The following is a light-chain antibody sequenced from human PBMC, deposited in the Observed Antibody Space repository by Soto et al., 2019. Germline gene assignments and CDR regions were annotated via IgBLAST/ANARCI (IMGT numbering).Light chain of an antibody. CDR2: ENN. V-gene: IGLV1-51*02. J-gene: IGLJ2*01. CDR1: SSNIGNNY. CDR3: GTWDSSLSPHVV. Sequence: QSVLTQPPSVSAAPGQKVTISCSGSSSNIGNNYVSWYQQLPGTAPKLLIYENNKRPSGIPDRFSGSKSGTSATLGITGLQTGDEADYYCGTWDSSLSPHVVFGGGTQLTVL.